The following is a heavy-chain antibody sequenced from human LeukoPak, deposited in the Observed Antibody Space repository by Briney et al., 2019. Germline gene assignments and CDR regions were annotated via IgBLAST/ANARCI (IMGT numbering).Heavy chain of an antibody. CDR2: ISGSGGST. Sequence: GGSLRLSCAASGFTFSSYAMSWVRQAPGKGLEWVSAISGSGGSTHYADSVKGRFTISRDNSKNTLYLQMNSLRAGDTAVYYCAKTNWNYLGGDYWGQGTLVTVSS. V-gene: IGHV3-23*01. J-gene: IGHJ4*02. D-gene: IGHD1-7*01. CDR3: AKTNWNYLGGDY. CDR1: GFTFSSYA.